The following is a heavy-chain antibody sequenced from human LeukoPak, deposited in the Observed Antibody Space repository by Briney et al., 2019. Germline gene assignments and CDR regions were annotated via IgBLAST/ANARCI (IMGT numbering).Heavy chain of an antibody. CDR1: GFTFSSYG. CDR3: AREILPSYAFDI. Sequence: GRSLRLSCAASGFTFSSYGMHWVRQAPGKGLEWVAVISYDGSNKYYADSVKGRFTISRDNSKNTLYLQMNSLRAEDTAVYYCAREILPSYAFDIWGQGTLVTVSS. V-gene: IGHV3-30*03. J-gene: IGHJ3*02. CDR2: ISYDGSNK. D-gene: IGHD2/OR15-2a*01.